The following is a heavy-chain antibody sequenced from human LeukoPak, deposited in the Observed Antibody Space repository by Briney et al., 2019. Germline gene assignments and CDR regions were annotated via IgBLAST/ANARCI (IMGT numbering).Heavy chain of an antibody. Sequence: PGGSLRLSCAASGFTFSNYAMHWVRQAPGKGLEWVSTIYDDNTYYADSVKGRFAISTDNSKNTLYLQMNSLRVEDTAVYFCAARKVRGVWFYLDYWGQGTLVTVSS. V-gene: IGHV3-23*01. D-gene: IGHD3-10*01. CDR3: AARKVRGVWFYLDY. CDR2: IYDDNT. CDR1: GFTFSNYA. J-gene: IGHJ4*02.